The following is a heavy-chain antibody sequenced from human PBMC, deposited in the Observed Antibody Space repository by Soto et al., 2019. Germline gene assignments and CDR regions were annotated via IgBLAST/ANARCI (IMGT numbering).Heavy chain of an antibody. V-gene: IGHV4-31*03. J-gene: IGHJ4*02. CDR3: ARGDGYYFDY. CDR2: IYYTGTT. D-gene: IGHD3-22*01. CDR1: GGSITGGTYY. Sequence: QVQLQESGPGLVKPSQTLSLTCSVSGGSITGGTYYWSWLRQHPGKGLEWIGYIYYTGTTYYNPSLKSRVTISAATSKNQFSLRLNSVTAADTAVYYCARGDGYYFDYWGQGTLVTVSS.